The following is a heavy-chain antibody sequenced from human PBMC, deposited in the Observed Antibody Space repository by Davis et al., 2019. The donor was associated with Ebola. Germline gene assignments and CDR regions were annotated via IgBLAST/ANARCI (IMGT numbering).Heavy chain of an antibody. J-gene: IGHJ6*02. CDR3: AREPVGIAIYYYYGMDV. CDR2: IKQDGSEK. V-gene: IGHV3-7*01. CDR1: GFTFSSYW. D-gene: IGHD6-13*01. Sequence: PGGSLRLSCAASGFTFSSYWMSWVRQAPGKGLEWVANIKQDGSEKYYADSVKGRFTISRDNSKNTLYLQMNSLRAEDTAVYYCAREPVGIAIYYYYGMDVWGQGTTVTVSS.